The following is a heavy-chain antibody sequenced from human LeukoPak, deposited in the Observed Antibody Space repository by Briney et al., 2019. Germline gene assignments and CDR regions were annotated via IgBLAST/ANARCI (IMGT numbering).Heavy chain of an antibody. D-gene: IGHD3-10*01. J-gene: IGHJ6*03. CDR3: ARDLTYYGSGRVYYHYMDV. CDR1: GFTFSSYE. CDR2: ISISGSTI. V-gene: IGHV3-48*03. Sequence: GGSLRLSCAASGFTFSSYEMNWVRQAPGKGLEWVSYISISGSTIYYADSVKGRFTIFRDNAKNSLYLQMSSLRAEDTAVYYCARDLTYYGSGRVYYHYMDVWGKGTTVIISS.